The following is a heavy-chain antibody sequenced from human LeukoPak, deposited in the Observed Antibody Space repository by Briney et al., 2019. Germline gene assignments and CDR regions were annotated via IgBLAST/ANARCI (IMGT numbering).Heavy chain of an antibody. J-gene: IGHJ4*02. CDR1: GLTFSSFA. V-gene: IGHV3-23*01. D-gene: IGHD3-9*01. CDR2: ISGSGGST. CDR3: AKVYYDILTGYYFEY. Sequence: GGSLRLSCAASGLTFSSFAMSWVRHAPGKGLEWVSAISGSGGSTYYADSVKGRFTISRDNSKNTLYLQMSSLRAEDTAVYYCAKVYYDILTGYYFEYWGQGTLVTVSS.